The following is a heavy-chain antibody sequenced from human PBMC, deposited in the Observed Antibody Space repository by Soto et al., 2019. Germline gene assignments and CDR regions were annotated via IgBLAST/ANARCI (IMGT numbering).Heavy chain of an antibody. CDR2: IIPIFGTA. CDR3: ARDQFRSISGTARGWYAFDI. Sequence: QVQLVQSGAEVQKPGSSVKVSCKASGGTFSSYAISWVRQAPGQGLELMGGIIPIFGTANYAQKFQGRVTIAADESSSTAYMELSSLRSEDTAVYYWARDQFRSISGTARGWYAFDIWGQGTMVTVSS. V-gene: IGHV1-69*01. CDR1: GGTFSSYA. J-gene: IGHJ3*02. D-gene: IGHD1-20*01.